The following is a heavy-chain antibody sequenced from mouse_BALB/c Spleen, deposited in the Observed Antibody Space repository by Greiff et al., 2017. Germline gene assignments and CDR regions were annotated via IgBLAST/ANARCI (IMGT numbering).Heavy chain of an antibody. CDR2: IDPANGNT. Sequence: EVMLVESGAELVKPGASVKLSCTASGFNIKDTYMHWVKQRPEQGLEWIGRIDPANGNTKYDPKFQGKATITADTSSNTAYLQLSSLTSEDTAVYYCASLITTASYAMDYWGQGTSVTVSS. CDR3: ASLITTASYAMDY. J-gene: IGHJ4*01. CDR1: GFNIKDTY. D-gene: IGHD1-2*01. V-gene: IGHV14-3*02.